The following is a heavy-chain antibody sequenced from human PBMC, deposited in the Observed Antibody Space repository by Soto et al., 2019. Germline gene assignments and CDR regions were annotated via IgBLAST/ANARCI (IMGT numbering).Heavy chain of an antibody. CDR1: GFTFSSYA. D-gene: IGHD6-13*01. CDR2: ISYDASNK. Sequence: QVQLVESGGGVVQPGRSLRLSCAASGFTFSSYAMHWVRQAPGKGLEWVAIISYDASNKYYADSVKGRFTISRDNSKNRLYLQMNSLRAEDTAVYFCARGYSSSSAAFDYWGQGTLVTVSS. CDR3: ARGYSSSSAAFDY. V-gene: IGHV3-30-3*01. J-gene: IGHJ4*02.